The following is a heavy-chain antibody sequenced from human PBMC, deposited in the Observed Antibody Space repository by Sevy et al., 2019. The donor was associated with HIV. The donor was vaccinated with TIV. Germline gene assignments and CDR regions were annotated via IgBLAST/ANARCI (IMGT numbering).Heavy chain of an antibody. CDR2: ISYDGSYR. J-gene: IGHJ6*02. D-gene: IGHD3-16*01. Sequence: GGSLRLSCAASGFTFGTYDMHWVRQAPGKGLEWVAIISYDGSYRYYADSVRGRFSMSRDNYKNTMYLQVSGLLIEDTAVYYCAKNRPPGGSLFSRHGMDVWGRGTTVTVSS. CDR3: AKNRPPGGSLFSRHGMDV. V-gene: IGHV3-30*18. CDR1: GFTFGTYD.